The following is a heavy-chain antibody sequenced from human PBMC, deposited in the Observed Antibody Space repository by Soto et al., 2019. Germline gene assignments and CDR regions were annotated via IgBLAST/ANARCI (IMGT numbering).Heavy chain of an antibody. V-gene: IGHV3-23*01. D-gene: IGHD6-19*01. CDR2: ITDSGYTA. CDR3: AKNGQWLATPPEA. CDR1: GFSFGTFV. Sequence: PGGSLRLSCAASGFSFGTFVMTWFRQAPGGGLEWVASITDSGYTASYAETVEGRFTVSRDNSKNKLHLQMNDPRAEDTATYYCAKNGQWLATPPEAWGQGTLVTVSS. J-gene: IGHJ4*02.